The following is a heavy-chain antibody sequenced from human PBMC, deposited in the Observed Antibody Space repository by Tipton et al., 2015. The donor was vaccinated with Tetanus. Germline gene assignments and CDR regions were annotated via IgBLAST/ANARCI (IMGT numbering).Heavy chain of an antibody. D-gene: IGHD3-10*01. V-gene: IGHV3-21*01. J-gene: IGHJ5*02. CDR1: GFTFSYFT. Sequence: GSLRLSCEVSGFTFSYFTMNWVRQAPGKGLEWVSSVSTSGSDKYYAASVKGRFTISRDNAKNSVYLQMNSLRTEDTAFYYCARDRDEVFSPNWFDPWGQGTLVTVSS. CDR3: ARDRDEVFSPNWFDP. CDR2: VSTSGSDK.